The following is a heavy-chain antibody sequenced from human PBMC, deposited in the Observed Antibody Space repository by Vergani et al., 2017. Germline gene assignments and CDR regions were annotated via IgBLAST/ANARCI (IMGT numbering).Heavy chain of an antibody. J-gene: IGHJ4*02. V-gene: IGHV3-21*01. CDR3: ARHYEMLTGHFDY. Sequence: EVQLVESGGGLVKPGGSLRLSCAASGFTFSSYSMNWVRQAPGKGLEWVSSISSSSSYIYYADSVKGRFTISRDNAKNSLYLQMNSLRAEDTAVYYCARHYEMLTGHFDYWGQGTLVTVSS. CDR1: GFTFSSYS. CDR2: ISSSSSYI. D-gene: IGHD3-9*01.